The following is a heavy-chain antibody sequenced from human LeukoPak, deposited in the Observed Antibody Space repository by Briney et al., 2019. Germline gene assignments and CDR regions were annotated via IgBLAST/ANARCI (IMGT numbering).Heavy chain of an antibody. J-gene: IGHJ4*02. CDR2: ISYDGSNK. D-gene: IGHD6-19*01. CDR3: TTEGSGWPFDY. Sequence: GGSLRLSCAASGFTFSSYAMHWVRQAPGKGLEWVAVISYDGSNKYYADSVKGRFTISRDNSKNTLYLQMNSLKTEDTAVYYCTTEGSGWPFDYWGQGTLVTVSS. CDR1: GFTFSSYA. V-gene: IGHV3-30*04.